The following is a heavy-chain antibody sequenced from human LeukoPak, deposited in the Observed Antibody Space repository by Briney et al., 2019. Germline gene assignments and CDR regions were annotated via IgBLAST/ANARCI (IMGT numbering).Heavy chain of an antibody. CDR2: ISPNSGAT. Sequence: GASVKVSCKASGYTFTGYYIHWVRQAPGQGLEWMGWISPNSGATNYAQKFQGRVTMTRDTSISTAYMELSRLRSDDTAVYYCAREMNVYGSGSYRYYYYYGMDVWGQGTTVTVSS. CDR3: AREMNVYGSGSYRYYYYYGMDV. D-gene: IGHD3-10*01. CDR1: GYTFTGYY. J-gene: IGHJ6*02. V-gene: IGHV1-2*02.